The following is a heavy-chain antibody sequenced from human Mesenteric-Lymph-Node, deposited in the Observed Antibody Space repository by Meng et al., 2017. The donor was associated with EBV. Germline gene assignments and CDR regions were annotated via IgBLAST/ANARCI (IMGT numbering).Heavy chain of an antibody. J-gene: IGHJ4*02. CDR2: VDNDGSTT. CDR1: GFTVSSNY. Sequence: GQLVESGGGLIQPGGSLRLSCAAFGFTVSSNYMSWVRQAPGKGLEWVSRVDNDGSTTKYADSVKGRFTISRDNAKKTLYLQMNSLGVEDTAVYYCARESNGYEFDYWGQGTLVTVSS. CDR3: ARESNGYEFDY. V-gene: IGHV3-74*03. D-gene: IGHD5-12*01.